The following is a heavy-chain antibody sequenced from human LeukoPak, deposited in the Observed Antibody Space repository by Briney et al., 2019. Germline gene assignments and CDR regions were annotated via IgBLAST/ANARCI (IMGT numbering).Heavy chain of an antibody. CDR1: GGSFSGYY. CDR3: ARGRPVFDY. CDR2: INHSEGT. J-gene: IGHJ4*02. Sequence: SETLSLTCAVYGGSFSGYYWSWIRQPPGKGLEWVGEINHSEGTNYNPSLKSRVTISVDTSKNQFSLNLSSVTAADTAVYYCARGRPVFDYWGQGTLVTVSS. V-gene: IGHV4-34*01.